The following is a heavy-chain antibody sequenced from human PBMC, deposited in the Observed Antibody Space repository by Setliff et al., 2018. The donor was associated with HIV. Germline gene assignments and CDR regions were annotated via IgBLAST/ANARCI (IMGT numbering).Heavy chain of an antibody. CDR2: IKQDGSEI. CDR1: GGSFSAYY. Sequence: PSETLSLTCAVYGGSFSAYYWSWIRQPPGKGLEWMANIKQDGSEIHYVDSVKGRFTISRDNAKNSLYLQMDSLSAEDTAVYYCARLGHCYGGGCNFDTFDVWGQGTMVTVSS. J-gene: IGHJ3*01. CDR3: ARLGHCYGGGCNFDTFDV. D-gene: IGHD2-15*01. V-gene: IGHV3-7*03.